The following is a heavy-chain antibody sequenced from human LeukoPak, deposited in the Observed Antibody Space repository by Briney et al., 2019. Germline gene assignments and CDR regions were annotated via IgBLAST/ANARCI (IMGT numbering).Heavy chain of an antibody. Sequence: PGGSLRLSCAASGFTFSSYAMSWVRQAPGKGLEWVSGISGSAHTTYYAASVKGRFTISRDNSKNTLYLQMDSLRAEDTALYYCAKDRSGFYGHAFDMWGQGTIVIVSS. V-gene: IGHV3-23*01. CDR2: ISGSAHTT. CDR3: AKDRSGFYGHAFDM. J-gene: IGHJ3*02. CDR1: GFTFSSYA. D-gene: IGHD3-22*01.